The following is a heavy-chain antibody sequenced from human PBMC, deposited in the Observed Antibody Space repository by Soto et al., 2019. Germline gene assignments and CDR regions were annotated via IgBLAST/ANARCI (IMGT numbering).Heavy chain of an antibody. Sequence: ASVKVSCKASGYTFTTYYMHWVRQAPGQGLEWMGWINPNSGDTNSAQKFQGRVTMTRDTSISTAYMELSSLTSDDTAVYYCATNGEVGALSYWGQGTLVTVSS. CDR3: ATNGEVGALSY. D-gene: IGHD1-26*01. CDR1: GYTFTTYY. CDR2: INPNSGDT. J-gene: IGHJ4*02. V-gene: IGHV1-2*02.